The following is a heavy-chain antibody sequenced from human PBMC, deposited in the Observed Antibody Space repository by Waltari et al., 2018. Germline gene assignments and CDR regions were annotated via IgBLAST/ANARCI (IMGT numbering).Heavy chain of an antibody. Sequence: QVQLVESGGGVVQPGRSLRLSCAASGFTFSSYGMHWVRQAPGKGLEWVAVIWYDGSNKYYADSVKGRFTISRDNSKNPLYLQMNSLRAEDTAVYYCAREGYSGSYYVFYFDYWGQGTLGTVSS. CDR2: IWYDGSNK. J-gene: IGHJ4*02. CDR1: GFTFSSYG. V-gene: IGHV3-33*01. D-gene: IGHD1-26*01. CDR3: AREGYSGSYYVFYFDY.